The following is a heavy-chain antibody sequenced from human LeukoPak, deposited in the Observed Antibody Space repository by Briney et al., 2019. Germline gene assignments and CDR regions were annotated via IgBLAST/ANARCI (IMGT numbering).Heavy chain of an antibody. V-gene: IGHV3-23*01. D-gene: IGHD6-19*01. Sequence: GGSLRLSCAASGFTFSSYAMHWVRQAPGKGLEWVSGISGSGGSSYFADSVKGRFTISRDNSKNTLYLQMNSLRAEDTAVYYCAKDRYTSGHDAFDIWGQGTMVTVSS. J-gene: IGHJ3*02. CDR1: GFTFSSYA. CDR3: AKDRYTSGHDAFDI. CDR2: ISGSGGSS.